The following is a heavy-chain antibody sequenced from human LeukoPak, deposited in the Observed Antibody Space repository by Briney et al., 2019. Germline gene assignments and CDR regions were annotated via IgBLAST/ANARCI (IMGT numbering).Heavy chain of an antibody. CDR3: ARVQADLDIVVVPAAIGFDY. CDR1: GFTVISNS. D-gene: IGHD2-2*01. Sequence: GGSLRLSCTVSGFTVISNSRSWVRQAPGKGWEGVANIKKDGSEKYYVDSGKGRFTISRDNAKNSLYLQMNSLRAEDTAVYYCARVQADLDIVVVPAAIGFDYWGQGTLVTVSS. V-gene: IGHV3-7*01. J-gene: IGHJ4*02. CDR2: IKKDGSEK.